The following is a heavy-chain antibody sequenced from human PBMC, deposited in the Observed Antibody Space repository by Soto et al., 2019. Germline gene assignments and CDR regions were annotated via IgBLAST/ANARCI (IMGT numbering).Heavy chain of an antibody. CDR1: GYTFTSYA. CDR2: NNAGNGNT. Sequence: QVQLVQSGAEVKKPGASVKVSCKASGYTFTSYAMHWVRQAPGQRIEWMGWNNAGNGNTKYSQKFQGRVTITRDTSASTAYMELSSLRSEDTAVYYCARVYSSSVYYFDYWGQGTLVTVSS. CDR3: ARVYSSSVYYFDY. J-gene: IGHJ4*02. V-gene: IGHV1-3*01. D-gene: IGHD6-6*01.